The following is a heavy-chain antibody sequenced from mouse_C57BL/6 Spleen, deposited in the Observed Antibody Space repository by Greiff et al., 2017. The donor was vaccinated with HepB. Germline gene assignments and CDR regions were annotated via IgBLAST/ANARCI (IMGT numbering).Heavy chain of an antibody. D-gene: IGHD1-1*01. V-gene: IGHV3-6*01. CDR2: ISYDGSN. CDR1: GYSITSGYY. CDR3: ARDLTTGDY. J-gene: IGHJ2*01. Sequence: VQLQQSGPGLVKPSQSLSLTCSVTGYSITSGYYWNWIRQFPGNKLEWMGYISYDGSNNYNPSLKNRISITRDTSKNQFFLKLNSVTTEDTATYYCARDLTTGDYWGQGTTLTVSS.